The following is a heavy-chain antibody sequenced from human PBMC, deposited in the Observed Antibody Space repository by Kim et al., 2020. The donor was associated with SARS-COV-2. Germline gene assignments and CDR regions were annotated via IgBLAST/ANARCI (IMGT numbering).Heavy chain of an antibody. CDR2: IYYSGST. Sequence: SETLSLTCTVSGGSISSYYWSWIRQPPGKGLEWIGYIYYSGSTNYNPSLKSRVTISVDTSKNQFSLKLSSVTAADTAVYYCAATDYVWGSYLDYWGQGTLVTVSS. CDR1: GGSISSYY. J-gene: IGHJ4*02. D-gene: IGHD3-16*02. V-gene: IGHV4-59*01. CDR3: AATDYVWGSYLDY.